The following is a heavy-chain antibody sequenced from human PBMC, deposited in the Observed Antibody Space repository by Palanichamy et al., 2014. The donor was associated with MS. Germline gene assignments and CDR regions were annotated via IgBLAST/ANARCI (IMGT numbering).Heavy chain of an antibody. CDR1: GYSFAYYW. CDR3: VRQDGSGLYYFDY. CDR2: IYPGDSKT. J-gene: IGHJ4*02. V-gene: IGHV5-51*01. Sequence: EVQLVQSGAEVKKPGESLKISCKGSGYSFAYYWIGWVRQMPGKGLEWMGIIYPGDSKTRYSRSFEGQVTISVDKSIGTAYLQWTSLQASDTAKYYRVRQDGSGLYYFDYWGQGTLVTVSS. D-gene: IGHD5-24*01.